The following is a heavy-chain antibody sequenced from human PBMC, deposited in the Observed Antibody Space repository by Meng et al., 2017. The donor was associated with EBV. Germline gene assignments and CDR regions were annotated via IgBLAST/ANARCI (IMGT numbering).Heavy chain of an antibody. J-gene: IGHJ5*02. V-gene: IGHV1-2*06. CDR1: GYTFPGYY. CDR2: INPNSGGT. CDR3: AKGADLAAAGTFWFDP. D-gene: IGHD6-13*01. Sequence: VLLVQSGGGVKKPGASVKVSCQASGYTFPGYYMHWVRQAPGQGLEWMGRINPNSGGTNYAQKFQGRVTMTRDTSISTAYMELSRLRSDDTAVYYCAKGADLAAAGTFWFDPWGQGTLVTVSS.